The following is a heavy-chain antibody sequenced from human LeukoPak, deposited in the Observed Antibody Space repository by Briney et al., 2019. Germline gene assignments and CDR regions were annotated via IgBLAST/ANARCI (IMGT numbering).Heavy chain of an antibody. V-gene: IGHV3-30*04. J-gene: IGHJ4*02. CDR3: ARDLLNYGSAYYDVGIFDS. Sequence: GGSLRLSCDASGFSFSTSGVHWVRQAPGKGLERMSVISKDGRKNHYADSVKGRFTISRDNSKSTLFLQMNSLRPEDTAIYYCARDLLNYGSAYYDVGIFDSWGQGTLVTVSS. D-gene: IGHD3-10*01. CDR1: GFSFSTSG. CDR2: ISKDGRKN.